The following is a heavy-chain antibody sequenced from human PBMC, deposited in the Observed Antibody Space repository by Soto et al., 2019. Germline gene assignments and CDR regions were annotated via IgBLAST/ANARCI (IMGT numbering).Heavy chain of an antibody. CDR2: MNPNSGNT. Sequence: ASVKVSCKASGYTFTSYDINWVRQATGQGLEWMGWMNPNSGNTGYAQKFQGRVTMTRNTSISTAYMELNSLRADDTAVYYCAKGGRWLQLIWDSFDIWGQGTMVTVSS. CDR3: AKGGRWLQLIWDSFDI. V-gene: IGHV1-8*01. D-gene: IGHD5-12*01. CDR1: GYTFTSYD. J-gene: IGHJ3*02.